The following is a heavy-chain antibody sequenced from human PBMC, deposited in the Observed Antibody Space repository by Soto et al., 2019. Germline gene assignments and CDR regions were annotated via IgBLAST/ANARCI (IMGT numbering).Heavy chain of an antibody. CDR2: INWNGGST. CDR1: GFTFDDYG. Sequence: RLSCAASGFTFDDYGMSWVRQGPGKGLEWVSGINWNGGSTGYADSVKGRFTISRDNAKNSLYLQMNSLRAEDTALYHCARIDGSSWSGYSAFDIWGQGTMVTVSS. CDR3: ARIDGSSWSGYSAFDI. V-gene: IGHV3-20*01. J-gene: IGHJ3*02. D-gene: IGHD3-3*01.